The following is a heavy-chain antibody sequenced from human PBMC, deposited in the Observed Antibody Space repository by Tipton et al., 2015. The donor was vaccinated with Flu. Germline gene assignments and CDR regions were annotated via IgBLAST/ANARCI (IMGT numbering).Heavy chain of an antibody. Sequence: TLSLTCTVSGYSISSGYYWGWIRQPPGKGLEWIGSVYHIGSPYYNPSLKSRVTISVDTSKNQFSLKLSSVTAADTAVYYCARGHYDSTGPPEDYWGQGTLVTVSS. D-gene: IGHD3-22*01. V-gene: IGHV4-38-2*02. J-gene: IGHJ4*02. CDR3: ARGHYDSTGPPEDY. CDR1: GYSISSGYY. CDR2: VYHIGSP.